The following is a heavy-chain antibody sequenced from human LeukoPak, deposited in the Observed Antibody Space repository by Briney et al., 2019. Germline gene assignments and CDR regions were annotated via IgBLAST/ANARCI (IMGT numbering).Heavy chain of an antibody. D-gene: IGHD2-2*01. Sequence: ASVKVSCKASGYTFTSYGISWVRQAHGQGLEWMGWISAYNGNTNYAQKLQGRVTMTTDTSTSTAYMELRSLRSDDTAVYYCARVRGIIGSSCLSGDAFDIWGQGTMVTVSS. J-gene: IGHJ3*02. V-gene: IGHV1-18*01. CDR2: ISAYNGNT. CDR3: ARVRGIIGSSCLSGDAFDI. CDR1: GYTFTSYG.